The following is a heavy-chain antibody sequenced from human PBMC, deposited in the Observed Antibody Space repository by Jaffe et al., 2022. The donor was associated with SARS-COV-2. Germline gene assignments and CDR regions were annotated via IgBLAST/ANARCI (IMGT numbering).Heavy chain of an antibody. CDR2: IYYSGST. CDR1: GGSISSSSYY. CDR3: AGGTMATIKPDWYFDL. Sequence: QLQLQESGPGLVKPSETLSLTCTVSGGSISSSSYYWGWIRQPPGKGLEWIGSIYYSGSTYYNPSLKSRVTISVDTSKNQFSLKLSSVTAADTAVYYCAGGTMATIKPDWYFDLWGRGTLVTVSS. J-gene: IGHJ2*01. D-gene: IGHD5-12*01. V-gene: IGHV4-39*01.